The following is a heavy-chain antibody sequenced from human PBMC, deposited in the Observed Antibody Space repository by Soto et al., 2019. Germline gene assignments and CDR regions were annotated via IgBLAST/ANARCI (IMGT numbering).Heavy chain of an antibody. D-gene: IGHD5-12*01. J-gene: IGHJ5*02. CDR3: ARVTIRSPYNWFDP. CDR1: GYTFTSFG. V-gene: IGHV1-18*01. Sequence: ASVKVSCKASGYTFTSFGISWVRQGPGQGLEWMGWISPNNGDTNYAQKLQGRVTMTTDTSTSTAYMELRSLRSDDTAVYYCARVTIRSPYNWFDPWGQGALVTVS. CDR2: ISPNNGDT.